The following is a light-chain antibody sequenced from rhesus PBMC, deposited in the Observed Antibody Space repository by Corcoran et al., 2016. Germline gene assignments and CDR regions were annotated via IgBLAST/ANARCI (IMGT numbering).Light chain of an antibody. CDR3: QQDYSWPT. CDR2: HAS. J-gene: IGKJ4*01. CDR1: QSVSSR. V-gene: IGKV3-17*03. Sequence: EIVMTQSPATLSLSPGERATLSCRASQSVSSRLAWYQQKPGQAPRLLIYHASRRATGLPDRFSGSGSGTEFTLNISSLEPEDVGVYYCQQDYSWPTFGGGTKVEIK.